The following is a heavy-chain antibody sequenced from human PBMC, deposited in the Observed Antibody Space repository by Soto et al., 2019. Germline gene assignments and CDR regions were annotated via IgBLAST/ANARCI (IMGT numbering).Heavy chain of an antibody. CDR1: GFTFSSYE. V-gene: IGHV3-48*03. J-gene: IGHJ6*02. CDR3: ARDLPHYDFWSGYSAYFYSGMHV. D-gene: IGHD3-3*01. CDR2: ISDSGGTV. Sequence: PGGSLRLSCAASGFTFSSYEMNGVRQAPGQGLEWVSYISDSGGTVYYAGSVKGRFTVSRDNAQNSVYLQMNSLRTEDTAVYYCARDLPHYDFWSGYSAYFYSGMHVWGPGTTVTV.